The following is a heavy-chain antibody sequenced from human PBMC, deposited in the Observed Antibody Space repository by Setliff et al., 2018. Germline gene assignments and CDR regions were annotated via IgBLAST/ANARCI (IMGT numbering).Heavy chain of an antibody. CDR1: GYTFTSYG. J-gene: IGHJ5*02. D-gene: IGHD6-19*01. CDR3: ARATRDSGGWYYEYNWFDP. Sequence: GASVKVSCKASGYTFTSYGFSWVRQAPGQGLEWMGWINPHSGGTNFPQTFQGRVTMTRDTSINTAYMELSTLTSDDTAVYFCARATRDSGGWYYEYNWFDPWGQGTLVTVSS. V-gene: IGHV1-2*02. CDR2: INPHSGGT.